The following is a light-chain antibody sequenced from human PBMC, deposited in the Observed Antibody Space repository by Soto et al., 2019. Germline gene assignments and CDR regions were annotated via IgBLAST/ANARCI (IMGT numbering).Light chain of an antibody. CDR2: DAS. CDR1: QSVGTF. CDR3: EQRSNWPPALT. Sequence: EIVLTQSPATLSLSPGERATLSCRASQSVGTFLAWYQHKPGQAHRLLIYDASNKATGVPARFSGSGSGTGFPLTISSLAPEDFAVYYCEQRSNWPPALTFGGGTKVEI. J-gene: IGKJ4*01. V-gene: IGKV3-11*01.